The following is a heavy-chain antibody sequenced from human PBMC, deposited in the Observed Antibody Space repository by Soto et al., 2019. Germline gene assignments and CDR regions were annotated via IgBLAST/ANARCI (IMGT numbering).Heavy chain of an antibody. CDR3: AKDLHIAATDY. J-gene: IGHJ4*02. Sequence: SLRLSCAASGFSFSNYWMHWVRQAPGKGLVWVSRIKGDGSETNYADSVKGRFTISRDNAKNTLYLQMNSLRAEDTAVYYCAKDLHIAATDYWGQGTLVTVSS. CDR2: IKGDGSET. CDR1: GFSFSNYW. D-gene: IGHD6-13*01. V-gene: IGHV3-74*01.